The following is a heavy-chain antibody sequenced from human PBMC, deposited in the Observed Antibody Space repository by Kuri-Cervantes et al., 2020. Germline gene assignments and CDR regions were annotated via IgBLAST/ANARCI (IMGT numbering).Heavy chain of an antibody. Sequence: SETLSLTCAVYGGSFSAYYWSWIRQPPGKGLEWIGEINHSGSTNYNPSLKSRVTISVDTSKNQVSLRLTSVTAADTAVYYCARGWRGRSTSVTHYTRYFDLWGRGTLVTVSS. V-gene: IGHV4-34*01. CDR2: INHSGST. CDR1: GGSFSAYY. J-gene: IGHJ2*01. CDR3: ARGWRGRSTSVTHYTRYFDL. D-gene: IGHD4-17*01.